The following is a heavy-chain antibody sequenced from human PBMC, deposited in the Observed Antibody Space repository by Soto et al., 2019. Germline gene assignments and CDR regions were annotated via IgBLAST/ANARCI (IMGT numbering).Heavy chain of an antibody. CDR3: ASQTLPNRDY. V-gene: IGHV4-39*01. J-gene: IGHJ4*02. Sequence: ASETPSLTCTVSGGSISSSSYYWGWIRQPPGKGLEWIGSIYYSGSTYYNPSLKSRVTISVDTSKNQFSLKLSSVTAADTAVYYCASQTLPNRDYWGQGTLVTVSS. CDR1: GGSISSSSYY. CDR2: IYYSGST.